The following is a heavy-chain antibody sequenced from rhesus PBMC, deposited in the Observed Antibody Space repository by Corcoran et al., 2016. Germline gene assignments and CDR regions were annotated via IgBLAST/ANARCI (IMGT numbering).Heavy chain of an antibody. CDR3: ARWGGYYYAGEF. CDR1: GTSITTYW. J-gene: IGHJ4*01. D-gene: IGHD5-36*01. CDR2: IKGYSCSH. V-gene: IGHV4-80*01. Sequence: QVQLQESGPGLVKASETLSLTCSVSGTSITTYWWTWIRQPPVKGLEWLGEIKGYSCSHNYNPYPKRQVTSSKGASKNPFSPQLTSVTAADTAVYYCARWGGYYYAGEFWGQGVLVTVSS.